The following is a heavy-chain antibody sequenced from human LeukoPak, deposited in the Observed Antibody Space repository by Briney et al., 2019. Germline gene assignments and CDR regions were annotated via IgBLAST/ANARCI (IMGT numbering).Heavy chain of an antibody. J-gene: IGHJ6*03. CDR2: ISGSGGST. Sequence: GGSLRLSCAASGFTFSDYYMSWIRQAPGKGLEWVSVISGSGGSTYYADSVKGRFTISRDKSRNTLYLQMNSLRAEDTAVYYCARALVRDGYNVDYYYYYMDVWGKGTTVTVSS. CDR3: ARALVRDGYNVDYYYYYMDV. D-gene: IGHD5-24*01. V-gene: IGHV3-23*01. CDR1: GFTFSDYY.